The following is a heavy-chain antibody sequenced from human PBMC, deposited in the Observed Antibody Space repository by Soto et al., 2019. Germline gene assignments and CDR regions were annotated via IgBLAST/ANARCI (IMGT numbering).Heavy chain of an antibody. CDR3: ARVYYDILTGQNPHYYYYGMDV. D-gene: IGHD3-9*01. CDR1: GYTFTSYA. Sequence: ASVKVSCKASGYTFTSYAMHWVRQAPGQRLEWMGWINAGNGNTKYAQKFQGRVTMTRDTSISTAYMELSRLRSDDTAVYYCARVYYDILTGQNPHYYYYGMDVWGQGTKVTVSS. CDR2: INAGNGNT. J-gene: IGHJ6*02. V-gene: IGHV1-3*01.